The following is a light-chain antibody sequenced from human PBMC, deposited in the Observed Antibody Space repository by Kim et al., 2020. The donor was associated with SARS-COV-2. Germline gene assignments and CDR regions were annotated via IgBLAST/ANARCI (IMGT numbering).Light chain of an antibody. V-gene: IGKV3D-11*01. Sequence: LSPGESATLSCRASQGVGNSLAWFQQKPGQAPRLLIFETSNRATGIPARFSGSGSGTAFTLTISSLEPEDFAVYYCQQRYNWPLTFGGGTKVDIK. CDR2: ETS. J-gene: IGKJ4*01. CDR3: QQRYNWPLT. CDR1: QGVGNS.